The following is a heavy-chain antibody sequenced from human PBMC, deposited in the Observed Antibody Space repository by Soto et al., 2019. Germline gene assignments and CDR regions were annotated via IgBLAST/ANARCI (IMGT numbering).Heavy chain of an antibody. J-gene: IGHJ4*02. Sequence: GGSLRLSCAASGFTFSSYSMNWVRQAPGKGLEWVSYISSSSSTIYYADSVKGRFTISRDNAKNSLYLQMNSLRDEDTAVYYCVRPRSRRDGYHIDYWGQGTLVTVSS. CDR1: GFTFSSYS. V-gene: IGHV3-48*02. CDR2: ISSSSSTI. CDR3: VRPRSRRDGYHIDY. D-gene: IGHD5-12*01.